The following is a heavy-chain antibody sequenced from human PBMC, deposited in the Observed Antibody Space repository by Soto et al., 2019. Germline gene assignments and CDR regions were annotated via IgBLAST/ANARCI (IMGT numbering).Heavy chain of an antibody. J-gene: IGHJ6*02. D-gene: IGHD3-10*01. CDR1: GFTFSLYS. CDR3: ARAVTWGLDV. V-gene: IGHV3-48*02. Sequence: EVQLVESGGGLVQPGGSLRLSCAASGFTFSLYSMSWVRQAPGEGLEWVSYISRSSTGIHYADSVKGRFTISRDDATNSMHLQLNSLRDGDTAVYYCARAVTWGLDVWGQGTTVSISS. CDR2: ISRSSTGI.